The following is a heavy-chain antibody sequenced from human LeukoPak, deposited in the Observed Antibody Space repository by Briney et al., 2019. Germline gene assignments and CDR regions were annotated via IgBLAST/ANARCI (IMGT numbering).Heavy chain of an antibody. CDR2: IYYSGGT. CDR1: GGSISSYY. D-gene: IGHD3-22*01. Sequence: SETLSLTCTVSGGSISSYYWSWIRQPPGKGLEWIGYIYYSGGTNYNPSLKSRVTISVDTSKNQFSLKLSSVTAADTVVYYCARGPPATVVVMRFDYWGQGTLVTVSS. V-gene: IGHV4-59*01. CDR3: ARGPPATVVVMRFDY. J-gene: IGHJ4*02.